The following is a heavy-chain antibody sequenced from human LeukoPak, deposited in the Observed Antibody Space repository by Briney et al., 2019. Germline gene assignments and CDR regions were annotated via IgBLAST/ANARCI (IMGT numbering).Heavy chain of an antibody. CDR3: ARVGRSRGALPNFYYYMDV. Sequence: ASVTVSCKASGDIFNSYSVSWVGQAPGQGREWRGGIIPMFGSTNYAQKFEGRVTITTDQSTTTVYMELTSLTSEDTAVYYCARVGRSRGALPNFYYYMDVWGKGTTVTVSS. J-gene: IGHJ6*03. CDR1: GDIFNSYS. CDR2: IIPMFGST. V-gene: IGHV1-69*05. D-gene: IGHD1-26*01.